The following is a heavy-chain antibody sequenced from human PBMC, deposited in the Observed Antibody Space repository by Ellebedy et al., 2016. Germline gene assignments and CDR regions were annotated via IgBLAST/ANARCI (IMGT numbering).Heavy chain of an antibody. V-gene: IGHV4-39*01. Sequence: SETLSLTXNVSGGSISSSSYYWGWIRQPPGKGLEWIGSIYYSGSTYYNPSLKSRVTVSVDTSKNQFSLKLTSVTAADTAVYYCARLGYYGSGTNWFDPWGQGTLVTVSS. CDR3: ARLGYYGSGTNWFDP. CDR1: GGSISSSSYY. J-gene: IGHJ5*02. CDR2: IYYSGST. D-gene: IGHD3-10*01.